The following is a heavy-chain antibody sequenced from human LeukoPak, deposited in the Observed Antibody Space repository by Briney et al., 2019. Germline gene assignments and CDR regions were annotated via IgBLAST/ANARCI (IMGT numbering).Heavy chain of an antibody. CDR3: AKYSGSPYWYFDL. V-gene: IGHV3-7*01. D-gene: IGHD5-12*01. CDR1: GVTFSSYW. CDR2: IKPDGNEK. J-gene: IGHJ2*01. Sequence: GGSLRLSCEASGVTFSSYWMSWVRQAPGKGLEWVGNIKPDGNEKYYVDSVEGRFTISRDNAKNSLYLQMNSLRAEETAVYYCAKYSGSPYWYFDLWGRGTLVTVSS.